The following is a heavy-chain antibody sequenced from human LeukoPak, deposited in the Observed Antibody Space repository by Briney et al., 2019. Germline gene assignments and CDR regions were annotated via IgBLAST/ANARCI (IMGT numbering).Heavy chain of an antibody. CDR1: GFTVDSNY. V-gene: IGHV3-48*01. CDR3: ARVTVPATMLIPD. J-gene: IGHJ4*02. CDR2: ISSTGSAK. D-gene: IGHD2-2*01. Sequence: GGSLRLSCAASGFTVDSNYPSWVRQAPGKGLEWLSYISSTGSAKYCADSVKGRFTISRDNAKNSLYLQMNSLGAEDTAVYYCARVTVPATMLIPDWGQGTLVTVSS.